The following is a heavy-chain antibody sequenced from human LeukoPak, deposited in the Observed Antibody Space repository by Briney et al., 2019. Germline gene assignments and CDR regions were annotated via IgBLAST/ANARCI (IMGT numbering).Heavy chain of an antibody. Sequence: PGGSLRLSCAASGFTFSSYAMSWLRQAPGKGLEWVSAISGSCGSTYYADSVKGRSTISRDNSKNTLYLQMNSLRAEDTAVYYCAKGARIAAARAHFDYWGQGTLVTVSS. CDR2: ISGSCGST. CDR3: AKGARIAAARAHFDY. CDR1: GFTFSSYA. J-gene: IGHJ4*02. V-gene: IGHV3-23*01. D-gene: IGHD6-13*01.